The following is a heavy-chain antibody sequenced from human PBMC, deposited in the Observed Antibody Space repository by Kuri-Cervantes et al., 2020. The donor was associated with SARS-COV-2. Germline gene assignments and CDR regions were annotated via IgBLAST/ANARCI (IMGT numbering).Heavy chain of an antibody. CDR3: ATDSREYDFWSGWIFEH. CDR1: GFTFSSYA. D-gene: IGHD3-3*01. J-gene: IGHJ4*02. Sequence: GEFLKISCAASGFTFSSYATHWVRQAPGKGLEWVAVISYDGSNKYYADSVKGRFTISRDNSKNTLYLQMNSLRAEDTAVYYCATDSREYDFWSGWIFEHWGQGVLVTVSS. CDR2: ISYDGSNK. V-gene: IGHV3-30-3*01.